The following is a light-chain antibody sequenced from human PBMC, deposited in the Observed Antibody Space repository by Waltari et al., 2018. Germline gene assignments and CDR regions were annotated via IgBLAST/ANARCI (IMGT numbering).Light chain of an antibody. J-gene: IGLJ2*01. CDR3: NSRDSSGNHPHVV. CDR2: GKN. CDR1: SLRSYY. V-gene: IGLV3-19*01. Sequence: SSELTQAPAVSVALGQTVRITCQGDSLRSYYASWYQQKPGQAPVLVIYGKNNRPSGIPDRFSGSSSGNTASLTITGAQAEDEADYYCNSRDSSGNHPHVVFGGGTKLTVL.